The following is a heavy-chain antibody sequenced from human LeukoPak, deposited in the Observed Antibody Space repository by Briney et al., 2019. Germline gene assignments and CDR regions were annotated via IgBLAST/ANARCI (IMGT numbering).Heavy chain of an antibody. V-gene: IGHV4-61*01. Sequence: SETLSLTCTVSGGSVSSGSYYWSWIRQPPGKGLEWIGYIYYSGSTNYNPSLKSRVTISVDTSKNQFSLKLSSVTAADTAVYYCARATLLWFGELFTSFDYWGRGTLVTVSS. CDR2: IYYSGST. D-gene: IGHD3-10*01. CDR1: GGSVSSGSYY. CDR3: ARATLLWFGELFTSFDY. J-gene: IGHJ4*02.